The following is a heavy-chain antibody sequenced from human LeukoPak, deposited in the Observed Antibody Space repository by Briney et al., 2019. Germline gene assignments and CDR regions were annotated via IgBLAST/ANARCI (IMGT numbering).Heavy chain of an antibody. CDR1: GYTFTSYG. D-gene: IGHD6-19*01. J-gene: IGHJ4*02. Sequence: ASVRVSCKASGYTFTSYGISWVRQAPGQGLEWMGWISGYNGDTNYAQKLQGRVTMTTDTSTSTVYMELRSLRSDDTAVYVCARLAVAGHFDHWGQGTLVTVSS. CDR2: ISGYNGDT. CDR3: ARLAVAGHFDH. V-gene: IGHV1-18*01.